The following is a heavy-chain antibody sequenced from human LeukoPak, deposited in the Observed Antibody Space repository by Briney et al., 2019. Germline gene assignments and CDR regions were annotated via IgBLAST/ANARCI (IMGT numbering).Heavy chain of an antibody. CDR1: GGSISSSSYY. D-gene: IGHD3-16*01. CDR2: IYYSGST. CDR3: ASGYVWGSMGFDP. V-gene: IGHV4-39*01. J-gene: IGHJ5*02. Sequence: PSETLSLTCTVSGGSISSSSYYWGWIRQPPGKGLEWIGSIYYSGSTYYNPSLKSRVTISVDTSKNQFSLKLSSVTAADTAVYYCASGYVWGSMGFDPWGQGTLVTASS.